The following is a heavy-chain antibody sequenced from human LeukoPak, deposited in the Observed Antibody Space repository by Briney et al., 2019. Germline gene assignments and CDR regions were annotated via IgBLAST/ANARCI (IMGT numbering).Heavy chain of an antibody. CDR2: ISGSSSYI. V-gene: IGHV3-21*01. J-gene: IGHJ4*02. CDR1: GFTFSSYS. Sequence: TGGSLRLSCAASGFTFSSYSMNWVRQAPGKGLEWVSCISGSSSYIYYADSVKGRFTISRDNAKNSLSLQMNSLRAEDTAVYYCAIRIQAFDYWGQGTLVTVSS. CDR3: AIRIQAFDY.